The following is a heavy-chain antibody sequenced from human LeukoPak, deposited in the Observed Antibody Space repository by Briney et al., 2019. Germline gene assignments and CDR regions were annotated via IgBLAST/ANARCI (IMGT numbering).Heavy chain of an antibody. CDR1: GFTFNNYA. V-gene: IGHV3-23*01. CDR2: IRSSASNT. J-gene: IGHJ4*02. D-gene: IGHD3-10*01. Sequence: GGSLRLSCAASGFTFNNYAMSWVRQAPGKGLEWVSGIRSSASNTYYADYVKGRFTTSRDNYKNTMFLQMNSLTAEDTAVYYCAKSSNPYDSGSYYAFFDYWGQGTLVTVSS. CDR3: AKSSNPYDSGSYYAFFDY.